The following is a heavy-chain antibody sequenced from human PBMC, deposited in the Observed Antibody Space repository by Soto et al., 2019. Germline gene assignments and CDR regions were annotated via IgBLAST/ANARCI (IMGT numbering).Heavy chain of an antibody. CDR3: ATAISSPFSNFDY. J-gene: IGHJ4*02. D-gene: IGHD2-2*01. V-gene: IGHV3-7*01. Sequence: EVQLVQSGGDLVQPGGPLRLSCVASGFTFSTYWMTWVRQAPGMGLEWVAGIKEDASEELYVDSVKGRFSVSRDNAKNSLYLQLNSLSAEDTAVYYCATAISSPFSNFDYWGQGSLVTVSS. CDR2: IKEDASEE. CDR1: GFTFSTYW.